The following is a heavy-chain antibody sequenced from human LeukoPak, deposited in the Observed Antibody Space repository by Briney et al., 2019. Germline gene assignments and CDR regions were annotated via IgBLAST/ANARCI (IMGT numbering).Heavy chain of an antibody. D-gene: IGHD3-10*01. CDR2: INVDGSTT. V-gene: IGHV3-74*01. J-gene: IGHJ4*02. CDR3: VRSLGVTEY. Sequence: PGGFLRLSCAASAFTFSPYWMHWVRQAPGKGLVWVSRINVDGSTTNYADSVKGRFTISRDNAKNTLYLQMSSLRAEDTAVYYCVRSLGVTEYWGQGTPVTVSS. CDR1: AFTFSPYW.